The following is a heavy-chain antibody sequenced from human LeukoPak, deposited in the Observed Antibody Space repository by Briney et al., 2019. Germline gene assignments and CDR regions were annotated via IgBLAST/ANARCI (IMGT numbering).Heavy chain of an antibody. CDR3: ARVTTSGSYKFDN. V-gene: IGHV3-53*01. CDR1: GFTVSSNY. J-gene: IGHJ4*02. Sequence: GGSLRLSCAASGFTVSSNYISWVRQAPGKGLEWVSLIYTSGSTYYADSVKGRFAISRDNSKNTLYLQMNSLRAEDTAVYYCARVTTSGSYKFDNWGQGTLVTVSS. D-gene: IGHD3-10*01. CDR2: IYTSGST.